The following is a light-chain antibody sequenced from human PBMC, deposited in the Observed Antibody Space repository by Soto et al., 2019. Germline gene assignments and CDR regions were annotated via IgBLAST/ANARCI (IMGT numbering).Light chain of an antibody. V-gene: IGLV2-14*03. J-gene: IGLJ3*02. CDR3: SSYTGSSTWV. CDR1: SSDVGGYKY. CDR2: DVN. Sequence: QSALTQPASVSGSPGQSITISCTGTSSDVGGYKYVSWYQQHPGKAPKLIIYDVNHRPSGVSNRFSGSKSGNTASLTISGLQAEDEADYYCSSYTGSSTWVFGGGTKLTVL.